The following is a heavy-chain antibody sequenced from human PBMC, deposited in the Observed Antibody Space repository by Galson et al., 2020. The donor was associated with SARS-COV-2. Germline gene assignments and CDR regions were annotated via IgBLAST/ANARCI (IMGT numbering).Heavy chain of an antibody. J-gene: IGHJ4*02. CDR3: ARESGYSSSWYHY. CDR2: INPNSGGT. Sequence: ASVKVSCKASGYTFTGYYMYWVRQAPGQGLEWMGWINPNSGGTNYAQKFQGRVTMTRDTSISTAYMELSRLRSDDTAVYYCARESGYSSSWYHYWGQGTLVTVSS. D-gene: IGHD6-13*01. V-gene: IGHV1-2*02. CDR1: GYTFTGYY.